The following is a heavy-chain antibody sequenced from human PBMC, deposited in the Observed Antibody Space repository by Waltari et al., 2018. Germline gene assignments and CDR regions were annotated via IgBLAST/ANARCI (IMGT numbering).Heavy chain of an antibody. V-gene: IGHV3-9*03. J-gene: IGHJ4*02. CDR3: AKGRGGVCYTGIDY. D-gene: IGHD2-8*02. CDR2: ISWNSGSI. CDR1: GFTFDDYA. Sequence: EVQLVESGGGLVQPGRSLRLSCAASGFTFDDYAMHWVRQAPGKGLEWVSGISWNSGSIGYADSVKGRFTISRDNAKNSLYLQMNSLRAEDMALYYGAKGRGGVCYTGIDYWGQGTLVTVSS.